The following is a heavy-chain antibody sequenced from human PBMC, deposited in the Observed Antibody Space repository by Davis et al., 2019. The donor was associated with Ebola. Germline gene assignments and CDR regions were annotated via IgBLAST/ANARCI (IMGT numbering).Heavy chain of an antibody. CDR2: KWYDGSNK. CDR3: ARDIGYSNGWPDYYYYGLDV. CDR1: GFTFSSYG. V-gene: IGHV3-33*01. Sequence: PGGSLRLSCAASGFTFSSYGMHWVRQAPGKGLEWVAVKWYDGSNKYYADSVKGRFTISRDNSKNTVYLQMNSLRPEDTAVYYCARDIGYSNGWPDYYYYGLDVWGQGTTVTVSS. J-gene: IGHJ6*02. D-gene: IGHD6-19*01.